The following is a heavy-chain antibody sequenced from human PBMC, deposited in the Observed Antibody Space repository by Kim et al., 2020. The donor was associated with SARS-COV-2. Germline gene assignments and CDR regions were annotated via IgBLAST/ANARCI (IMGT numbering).Heavy chain of an antibody. CDR2: INEDGSRP. Sequence: GGSLRLSCAASGFSYSTYWMTWVRQAPGKGLEWVASINEDGSRPFYVDSVKGRFTISRDNPKNSLYLQINSLRAEDTAVYYCARKGGVDVWGQGTTVTVSS. CDR3: ARKGGVDV. J-gene: IGHJ6*02. V-gene: IGHV3-7*03. CDR1: GFSYSTYW.